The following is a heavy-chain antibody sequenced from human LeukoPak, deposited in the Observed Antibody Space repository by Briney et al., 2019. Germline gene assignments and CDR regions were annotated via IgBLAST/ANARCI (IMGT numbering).Heavy chain of an antibody. CDR3: ARLVRDSSGYYYSYYYYYYMDV. D-gene: IGHD3-22*01. CDR1: GYSFTSYW. J-gene: IGHJ6*03. Sequence: GESLKISCKGSGYSFTSYWIGWVRQMPGKGLEWMGIIYPGDSDTRYSPSFQGQVTISADKSISTAYLQWSSLKASDTAMYYCARLVRDSSGYYYSYYYYYYMDVWGKGTTVTVSS. V-gene: IGHV5-51*01. CDR2: IYPGDSDT.